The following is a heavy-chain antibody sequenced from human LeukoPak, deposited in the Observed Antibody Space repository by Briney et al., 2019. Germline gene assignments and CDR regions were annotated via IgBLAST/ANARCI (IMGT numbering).Heavy chain of an antibody. V-gene: IGHV3-30-3*02. CDR1: GFTFSSYA. Sequence: GGSLRLSCAASGFTFSSYAMHWVRQAPGKGLEWVAVISYDGSNKYYADSVKGRFTISRDNSKNTLYLQMNSLRAEDTAVYYCAKLYYYDSSGYYYVNYFDYWGQGTLVTVSS. D-gene: IGHD3-22*01. J-gene: IGHJ4*02. CDR2: ISYDGSNK. CDR3: AKLYYYDSSGYYYVNYFDY.